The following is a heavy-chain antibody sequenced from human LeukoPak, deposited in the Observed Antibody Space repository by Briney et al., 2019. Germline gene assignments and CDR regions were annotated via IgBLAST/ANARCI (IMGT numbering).Heavy chain of an antibody. V-gene: IGHV3-48*02. J-gene: IGHJ4*02. Sequence: GGSLRLSCAASGFTFSSYSMNWVRQAPGKGLEWVSYISSSSSTIYYADSVKGRFTISRDNAKNSLYLQMNSLRDEDTAVYYCATWPCDYGGNWDYWGQGTLVTVSS. D-gene: IGHD4-23*01. CDR3: ATWPCDYGGNWDY. CDR2: ISSSSSTI. CDR1: GFTFSSYS.